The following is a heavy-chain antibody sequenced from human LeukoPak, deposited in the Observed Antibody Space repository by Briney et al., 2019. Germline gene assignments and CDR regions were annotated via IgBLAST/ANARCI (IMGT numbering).Heavy chain of an antibody. V-gene: IGHV4-34*01. Sequence: SETLSLTCAVYGGSFSGYYWSWIRQPPGKGLEWVGEINHSGSTNYNPSLKSRVTISVDTSKNQFSLKLSSVTAADTAVYYCARKRGSFDYWGQGTLVTVSS. CDR3: ARKRGSFDY. CDR2: INHSGST. D-gene: IGHD1-26*01. CDR1: GGSFSGYY. J-gene: IGHJ4*02.